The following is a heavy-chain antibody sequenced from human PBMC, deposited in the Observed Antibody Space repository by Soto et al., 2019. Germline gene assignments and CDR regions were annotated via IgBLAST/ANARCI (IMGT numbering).Heavy chain of an antibody. CDR1: GFTFSSYG. CDR2: IWYDGSNK. D-gene: IGHD2-15*01. V-gene: IGHV3-33*01. J-gene: IGHJ5*02. Sequence: GGSLRLSCAASGFTFSSYGMHWVRQAPGKGLEWVAVIWYDGSNKYYADSVKGRFTISRDNSKNTLYLQMNSLRAEDTAVYYCARETPYCSGGSCYGWFDPWGQGTLVTVSS. CDR3: ARETPYCSGGSCYGWFDP.